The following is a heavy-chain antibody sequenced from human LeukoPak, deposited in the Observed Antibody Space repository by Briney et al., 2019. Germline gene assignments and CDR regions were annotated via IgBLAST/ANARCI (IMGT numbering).Heavy chain of an antibody. CDR3: ARSTNWAMIVDY. CDR2: INPNSGGT. Sequence: ASVKVSCKASGYTFTGYYIHWVRQAPGQGLEWMGWINPNSGGTDYAQKFQGRVTMTRDTSISTAYMELSRLISDDTAVYYCARSTNWAMIVDYWGQGTLVTVSS. CDR1: GYTFTGYY. J-gene: IGHJ4*02. D-gene: IGHD3-22*01. V-gene: IGHV1-2*02.